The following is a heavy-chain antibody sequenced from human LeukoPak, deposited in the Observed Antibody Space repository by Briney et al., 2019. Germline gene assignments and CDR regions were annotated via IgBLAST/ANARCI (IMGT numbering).Heavy chain of an antibody. CDR2: IYHSGST. V-gene: IGHV4-4*02. D-gene: IGHD6-13*01. CDR1: GGSISSSNW. CDR3: ARADGSSWYPFDP. Sequence: SGTLSLTCAVSGGSISSSNWWSWVHQPPGKGLEWIGEIYHSGSTNYNPSLKSRVTISVDKSKNQFSLKLSSVTAADTAVYYCARADGSSWYPFDPWGQGTLVTVSS. J-gene: IGHJ5*02.